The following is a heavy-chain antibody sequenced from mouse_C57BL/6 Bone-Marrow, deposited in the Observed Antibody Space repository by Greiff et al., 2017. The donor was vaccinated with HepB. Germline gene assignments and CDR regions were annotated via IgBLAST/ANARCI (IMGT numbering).Heavy chain of an antibody. V-gene: IGHV14-1*01. CDR1: GFNITDYY. J-gene: IGHJ2*01. CDR3: TSYPFDY. D-gene: IGHD2-10*01. Sequence: EVQLQESGAELVRPGASVKLSCTASGFNITDYYMHWVKQSPEQGLEWIGSFDPENGDTEYAPKFQGKATVTADTSSNPAYLQLSSLTSEDTAVYYCTSYPFDYGGRGNTLTVSS. CDR2: FDPENGDT.